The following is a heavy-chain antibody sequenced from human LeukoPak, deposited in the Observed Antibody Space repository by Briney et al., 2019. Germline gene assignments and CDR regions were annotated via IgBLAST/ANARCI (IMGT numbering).Heavy chain of an antibody. V-gene: IGHV3-30-3*01. Sequence: GRSLRLSCAASGFTFSSYAMHWVRQAPGKGLEWVAVISYDGSNKYYADSVKGRFTISRDNSKNTLYLQMNSLRAEDTAVYYCAKDSSIAQTLAYCGGDCPDAFDIWGQGTMVTVSS. CDR3: AKDSSIAQTLAYCGGDCPDAFDI. D-gene: IGHD2-21*01. J-gene: IGHJ3*02. CDR1: GFTFSSYA. CDR2: ISYDGSNK.